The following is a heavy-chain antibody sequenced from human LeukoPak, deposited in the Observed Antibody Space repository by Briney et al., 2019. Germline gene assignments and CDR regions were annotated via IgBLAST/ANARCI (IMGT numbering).Heavy chain of an antibody. V-gene: IGHV3-21*01. D-gene: IGHD6-13*01. CDR2: INSSSTYI. Sequence: PGGSLRLSCAASGFTLSSHSMNRVRQAPGKGLEWGSSINSSSTYIYHADSVKGRFTISRDNAKNSLYLQMNSLRAEDTAVYYCARVEGASSSLPSPCFYGMDVWGQGTTVTVSS. CDR1: GFTLSSHS. CDR3: ARVEGASSSLPSPCFYGMDV. J-gene: IGHJ6*02.